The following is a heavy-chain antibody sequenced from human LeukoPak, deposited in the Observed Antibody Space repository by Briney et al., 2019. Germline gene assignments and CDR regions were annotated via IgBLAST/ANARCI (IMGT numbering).Heavy chain of an antibody. J-gene: IGHJ5*02. CDR3: ARALKQKSRGNWFDP. V-gene: IGHV1-18*01. Sequence: ASVKVSCKASGYTFTSYGISWVRQAPGQGLEWMGWISAYNGNTNYAQKLQGRVTMTTDTSTSTAYMELRSLRSDDTAVYYCARALKQKSRGNWFDPWGQGTLVTVSS. CDR2: ISAYNGNT. CDR1: GYTFTSYG.